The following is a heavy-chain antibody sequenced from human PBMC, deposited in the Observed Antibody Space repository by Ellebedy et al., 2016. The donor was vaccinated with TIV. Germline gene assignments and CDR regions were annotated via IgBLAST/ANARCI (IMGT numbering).Heavy chain of an antibody. Sequence: GESLKISCEASGFIFSNFGMHWVRQSPGKGLEWVAFIWYDGGNKYYVDSVKGRFTISRDNSKNTLYLQMNNLGTEDTAVYYWARNRHVDRGDCLDYWGQGVLVTVSS. CDR1: GFIFSNFG. CDR2: IWYDGGNK. CDR3: ARNRHVDRGDCLDY. V-gene: IGHV3-33*01. D-gene: IGHD2-21*02. J-gene: IGHJ4*02.